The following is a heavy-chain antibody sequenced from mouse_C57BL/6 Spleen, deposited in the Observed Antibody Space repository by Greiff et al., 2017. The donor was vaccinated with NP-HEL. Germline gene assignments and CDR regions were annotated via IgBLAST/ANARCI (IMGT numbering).Heavy chain of an antibody. J-gene: IGHJ2*01. D-gene: IGHD1-1*01. V-gene: IGHV3-6*01. CDR2: ISYDGSN. Sequence: EVKLQESGPGLVKPSQSLSLTCSVTGYSITSGYYWNWIRQFPGNKLEWIGYISYDGSNNYNPSLKNRISITRDTSKNQFFLKLNSVTTEDTATYYCARWPLYYYGREVDYWGQGTTLTVSS. CDR3: ARWPLYYYGREVDY. CDR1: GYSITSGYY.